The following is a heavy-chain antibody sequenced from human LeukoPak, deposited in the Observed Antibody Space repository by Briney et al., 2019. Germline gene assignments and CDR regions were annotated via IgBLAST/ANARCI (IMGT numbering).Heavy chain of an antibody. J-gene: IGHJ5*02. CDR2: MNPNSGNT. Sequence: ASVKVSCKASGYTFTSYDINWVRQATGQGLEWMGWMNPNSGNTGYAQKFQGRVTITRNTSISTAYMELSSLRSEDTAVYYCARDGLLWFGELLANWFDPWGQRTLVTVSS. CDR1: GYTFTSYD. V-gene: IGHV1-8*03. D-gene: IGHD3-10*01. CDR3: ARDGLLWFGELLANWFDP.